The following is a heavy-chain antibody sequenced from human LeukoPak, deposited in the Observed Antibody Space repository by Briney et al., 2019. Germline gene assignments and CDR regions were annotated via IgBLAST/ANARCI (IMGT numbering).Heavy chain of an antibody. Sequence: HPGRSLRLSCEASGFTFSSYGMHWVRQAPGKGLEWVAVISYDGNTKHYADSVKGRFTISRDNSKNTLYLEMNGLRAEDTAVYYCAKGFGVVHFFDYWGQGTLVTVSS. CDR1: GFTFSSYG. D-gene: IGHD3-3*01. CDR3: AKGFGVVHFFDY. CDR2: ISYDGNTK. J-gene: IGHJ4*02. V-gene: IGHV3-30*18.